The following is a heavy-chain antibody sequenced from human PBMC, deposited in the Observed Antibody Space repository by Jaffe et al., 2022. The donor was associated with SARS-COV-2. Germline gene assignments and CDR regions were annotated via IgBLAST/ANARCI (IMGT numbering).Heavy chain of an antibody. CDR2: ISSSSSYI. V-gene: IGHV3-21*01. CDR3: ARASLGCSGGSCYSD. Sequence: EVQLVESGGGLVKPGGSLRLSCAASGFTFSSYSMNWVRQAPGKGLEWVSSISSSSSYIYYADSVKGRFTISRDNAKNSLYLQMNSLRAEDTAVYYCARASLGCSGGSCYSDWGQGTLVTVSS. D-gene: IGHD2-15*01. J-gene: IGHJ4*02. CDR1: GFTFSSYS.